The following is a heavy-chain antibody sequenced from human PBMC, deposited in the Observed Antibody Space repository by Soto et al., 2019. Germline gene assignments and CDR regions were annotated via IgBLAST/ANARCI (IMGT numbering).Heavy chain of an antibody. Sequence: ASVKVSARLLDTPSLAMLCIGCARPPDKGLEWMGGFDPEDGETIYAQKFQGRVTMTEDTSTDTAYMELSSLRSEDTAVYYCETHRFGATPGNWFDPWGQGTLVTVSS. J-gene: IGHJ5*02. CDR3: ETHRFGATPGNWFDP. D-gene: IGHD3-10*01. CDR2: FDPEDGET. CDR1: DTPSLAML. V-gene: IGHV1-24*01.